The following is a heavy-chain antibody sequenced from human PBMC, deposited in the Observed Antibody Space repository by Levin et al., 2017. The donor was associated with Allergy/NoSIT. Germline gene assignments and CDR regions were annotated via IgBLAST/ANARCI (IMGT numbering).Heavy chain of an antibody. V-gene: IGHV3-23*01. CDR1: GFTVNNYA. Sequence: GGSLRLSCAASGFTVNNYAMSWVRQAPGKGLEWVSAIINSGVGTYYADSVKGRFTISRDNSKNTMYLQMNRLRAEDTAVYFCAKDAIRGSDQPYYFDYWGQGTLVTASS. D-gene: IGHD6-19*01. J-gene: IGHJ4*02. CDR2: IINSGVGT. CDR3: AKDAIRGSDQPYYFDY.